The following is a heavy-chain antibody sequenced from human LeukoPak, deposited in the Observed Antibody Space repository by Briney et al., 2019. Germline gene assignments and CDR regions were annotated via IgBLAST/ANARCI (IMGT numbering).Heavy chain of an antibody. D-gene: IGHD3-9*01. CDR2: IYSGGST. CDR1: GFTVSSNY. J-gene: IGHJ4*02. V-gene: IGHV3-66*01. Sequence: PGGSLRLSCAASGFTVSSNYMSWVRQAPGKGLEWVSVIYSGGSTYYADSVKGRFTTSRDNSKNTLYLQMNSLRAEDTAVYYCARDSVGYFDWLTYFDYWGQGTLVTVSS. CDR3: ARDSVGYFDWLTYFDY.